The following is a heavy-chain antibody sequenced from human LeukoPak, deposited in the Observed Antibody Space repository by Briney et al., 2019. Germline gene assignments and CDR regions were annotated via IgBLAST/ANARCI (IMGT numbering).Heavy chain of an antibody. CDR1: GFTFSNYA. J-gene: IGHJ6*02. D-gene: IGHD3-22*01. Sequence: GGSLRLSCAATGFTFSNYAMNWVRQAPGKGLEWVSAISASGGSTYYADSVKGRFTISRDNSKNALYLQMNSLRAEDTAVYYCARSRGYYDSSGYRGGYYYGMDVWGQGTTVTVSS. V-gene: IGHV3-23*01. CDR3: ARSRGYYDSSGYRGGYYYGMDV. CDR2: ISASGGST.